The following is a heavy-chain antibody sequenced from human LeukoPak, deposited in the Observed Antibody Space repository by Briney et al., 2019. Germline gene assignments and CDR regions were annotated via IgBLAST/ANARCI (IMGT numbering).Heavy chain of an antibody. CDR2: INIDGSRT. D-gene: IGHD3-10*01. CDR1: GFIFSSYW. CDR3: AREDSYYYGSGSYPFDY. V-gene: IGHV3-74*01. J-gene: IGHJ4*02. Sequence: GGSLRLSCAASGFIFSSYWMDWVRQAPGKGLVWVSRINIDGSRTRYADSVKGRFTISRDNAKNTLYLQLNSLRAEDTAVYYCAREDSYYYGSGSYPFDYWGQGTLVTVSS.